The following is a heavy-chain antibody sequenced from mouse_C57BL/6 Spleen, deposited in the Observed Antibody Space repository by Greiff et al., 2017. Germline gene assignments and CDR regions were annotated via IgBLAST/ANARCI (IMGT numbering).Heavy chain of an antibody. Sequence: EVKLLESGPGLVQPSQSLTLTCSVTGYSITSCYYWNWIRTPPGNILELMGYINYDGSNNYNHTVKNRISITRDTTKNQFFLKLNSVTSEDTATYYCARIYYDYLYWYFDVWGTGTTVTVSS. CDR2: INYDGSN. CDR1: GYSITSCYY. V-gene: IGHV3-6*01. CDR3: ARIYYDYLYWYFDV. D-gene: IGHD2-4*01. J-gene: IGHJ1*03.